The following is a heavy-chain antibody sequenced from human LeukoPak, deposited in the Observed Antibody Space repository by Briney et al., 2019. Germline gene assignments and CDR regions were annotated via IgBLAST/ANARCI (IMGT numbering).Heavy chain of an antibody. CDR3: AKGGNSGWNFVDY. Sequence: GGSLRLSCAASGFTFSSSAMSWVRQAPGKGLEWVAFIRYDGIVKHYADSVKGRLTISRDNAKNTLFVQMNNLRGEDTAVYYCAKGGNSGWNFVDYWGQGTLVTVSS. V-gene: IGHV3-30*02. D-gene: IGHD6-19*01. CDR1: GFTFSSSA. J-gene: IGHJ4*02. CDR2: IRYDGIVK.